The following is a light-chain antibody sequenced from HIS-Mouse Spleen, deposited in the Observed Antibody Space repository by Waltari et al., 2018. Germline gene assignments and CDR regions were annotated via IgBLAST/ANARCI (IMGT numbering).Light chain of an antibody. CDR1: SSDVGGYNY. CDR2: DVS. CDR3: SSYTSSSPL. V-gene: IGLV2-14*03. J-gene: IGLJ2*01. Sequence: QSALTQPASVSGSPGQSITISCTGTSSDVGGYNYVSWYQQHPCKAPKLMIYDVSNRPSGVSNRFSDSKSGNTASLTISGLQAEDEADYYCSSYTSSSPLFGGGTKLTVL.